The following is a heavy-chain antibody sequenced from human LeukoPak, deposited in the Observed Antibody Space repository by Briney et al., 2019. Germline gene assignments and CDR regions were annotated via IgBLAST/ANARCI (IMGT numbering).Heavy chain of an antibody. J-gene: IGHJ5*02. CDR2: MNPNSGNT. CDR1: GYTFTSYD. V-gene: IGHV1-8*01. Sequence: GASVKVSCKASGYTFTSYDTNWVRQATGQGLEWMGWMNPNSGNTGYAQKFQGRVTMTRNTSISTAYMELSSLRSEDTAVYYCALPPYNWFDPWGQGTLVTVSS. CDR3: ALPPYNWFDP.